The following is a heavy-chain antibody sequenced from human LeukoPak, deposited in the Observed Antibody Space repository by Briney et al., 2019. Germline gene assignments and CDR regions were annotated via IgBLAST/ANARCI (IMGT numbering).Heavy chain of an antibody. CDR2: IIPIFGTA. J-gene: IGHJ4*02. CDR3: AREDSSSWTVFDY. Sequence: SVKVSCKASGGTFSSYAISWVRQAPGQGLEWMGGIIPIFGTANYAQKFQGRVTITADESTSTAYMELSSLRSEDTAVYYRAREDSSSWTVFDYWGQGTLVTVSS. D-gene: IGHD6-13*01. V-gene: IGHV1-69*13. CDR1: GGTFSSYA.